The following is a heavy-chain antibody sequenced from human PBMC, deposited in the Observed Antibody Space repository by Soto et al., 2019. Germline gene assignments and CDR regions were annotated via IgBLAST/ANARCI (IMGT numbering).Heavy chain of an antibody. V-gene: IGHV4-39*01. CDR2: ISYSGTA. D-gene: IGHD3-22*01. CDR1: GDSISSYSNY. CDR3: ARWYYSDSSSYYYYFDY. Sequence: SETLSLTWTVSGDSISSYSNYWGWIRQPPGKGLEWIGTISYSGTAYYNPSLKSRVTISVDTSRNQFSLKLSSVTAADTAVYYCARWYYSDSSSYYYYFDYWGQGTLVTVSS. J-gene: IGHJ4*02.